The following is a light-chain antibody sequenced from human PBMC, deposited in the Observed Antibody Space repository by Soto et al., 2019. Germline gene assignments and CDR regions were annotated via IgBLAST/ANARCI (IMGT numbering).Light chain of an antibody. CDR1: QTVGGRY. V-gene: IGKV3-20*01. CDR3: LQYVSSPWT. J-gene: IGKJ1*01. Sequence: EIVLTQSAATLSLSLGERATLSCRASQTVGGRYLAWFQQKPGQTPRLLIYGASTRAAGVPDRFSGSGSGTVFSLTINRLEPEDFAVYYCLQYVSSPWTFGHGTKVEV. CDR2: GAS.